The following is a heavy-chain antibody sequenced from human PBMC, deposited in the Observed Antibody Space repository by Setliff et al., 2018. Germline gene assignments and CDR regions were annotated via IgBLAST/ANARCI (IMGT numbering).Heavy chain of an antibody. CDR3: ARGRRGNYDFWSGYSNWFDP. J-gene: IGHJ5*01. CDR2: ISAYNGNT. D-gene: IGHD3-3*01. V-gene: IGHV1-18*01. Sequence: ASVKVSCKASGYTFTSYDINWVRQATGQGLEWMGWISAYNGNTNYAQKLQGRVTMTTDTSISTAYMELSSLRSEDTAVYYCARGRRGNYDFWSGYSNWFDPWGQGTMVTVSS. CDR1: GYTFTSYD.